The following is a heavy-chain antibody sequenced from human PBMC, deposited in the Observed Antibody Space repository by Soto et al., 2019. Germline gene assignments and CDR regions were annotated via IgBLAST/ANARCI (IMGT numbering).Heavy chain of an antibody. CDR3: ARLSPY. CDR2: IKPDGSEK. Sequence: EVQLVESGGGLVQPGGYLRLSCTASGFTFSSYWMSWVRQAPGKGLEWVANIKPDGSEKYYVDSVKGRFTISRDDAKNSLYLEMNSLRAEDTAVYYCARLSPYWGQGALVTVSS. D-gene: IGHD3-16*02. V-gene: IGHV3-7*01. J-gene: IGHJ4*02. CDR1: GFTFSSYW.